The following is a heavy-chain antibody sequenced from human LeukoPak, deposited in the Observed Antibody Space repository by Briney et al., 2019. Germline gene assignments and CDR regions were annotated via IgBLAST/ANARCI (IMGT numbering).Heavy chain of an antibody. V-gene: IGHV3-48*03. CDR3: ARVPMATIKNY. CDR2: ISSSGSTI. Sequence: GGSLRLSCAASGFTFSSYEMNWVRQAPGKGLEWVSYISSSGSTIYYADSVKGRFTISRDNAKNSLYLQMNSLRAEDTAVYYCARVPMATIKNYWGQGTLVTVSS. CDR1: GFTFSSYE. D-gene: IGHD5-12*01. J-gene: IGHJ4*02.